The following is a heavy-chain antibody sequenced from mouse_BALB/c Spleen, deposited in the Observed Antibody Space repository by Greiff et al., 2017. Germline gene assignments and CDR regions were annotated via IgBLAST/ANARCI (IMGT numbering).Heavy chain of an antibody. V-gene: IGHV1S126*01. CDR2: IDPSDSET. CDR1: GYSFTSYW. Sequence: QVQLQQSGPQLVRPGASVKISCKASGYSFTSYWMHWVKQRPGQGLEWIGMIDPSDSETRLNQKFKDKATLTVDKSSSTAYMQLSSPTSEDSAVYYCARATGYHAMDYWGQGTSVTVSS. D-gene: IGHD3-1*01. J-gene: IGHJ4*01. CDR3: ARATGYHAMDY.